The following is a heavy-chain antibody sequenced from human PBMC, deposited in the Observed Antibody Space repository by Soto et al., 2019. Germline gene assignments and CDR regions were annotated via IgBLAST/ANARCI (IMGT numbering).Heavy chain of an antibody. V-gene: IGHV1-69*13. J-gene: IGHJ4*02. Sequence: SVKVSCKASGGTFSSYAISWVRQAPGQGLEWMGGIIPIFGTANYAQKFQGRVTITADESTSTAYMELSSLRSEDTAVYYCAGGQTDGRAGYNVFDYWGQGTLVTVSS. CDR1: GGTFSSYA. D-gene: IGHD5-12*01. CDR3: AGGQTDGRAGYNVFDY. CDR2: IIPIFGTA.